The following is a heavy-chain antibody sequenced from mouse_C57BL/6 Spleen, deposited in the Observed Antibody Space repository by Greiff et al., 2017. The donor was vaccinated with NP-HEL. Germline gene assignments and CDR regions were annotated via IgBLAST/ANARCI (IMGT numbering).Heavy chain of an antibody. V-gene: IGHV1-61*01. CDR3: ARSHYYGSSYLDY. CDR2: IYPSDSET. D-gene: IGHD1-1*01. Sequence: VKLQQPGAELVRPGSSVKLSCKASGYTFTSYWMDWVKQRPGQGLEWIGNIYPSDSETHYNQKFKDKATLTVDKSSSTAYMQLSSLTSEDSAVYYCARSHYYGSSYLDYWGQGTTLTVSS. J-gene: IGHJ2*01. CDR1: GYTFTSYW.